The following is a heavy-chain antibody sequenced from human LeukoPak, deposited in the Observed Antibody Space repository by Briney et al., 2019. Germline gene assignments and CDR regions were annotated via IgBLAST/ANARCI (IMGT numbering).Heavy chain of an antibody. V-gene: IGHV3-7*05. Sequence: GGSLRLSCAASGFTFSSYWMSWVRQAPGKGLEWVANIKQDGSEKSYVDSVKGRFTISRDNAKNSLYLQMNSLRVEDTAVYFCARDLAAAGIVYLRGYWGQGTLVTVPS. D-gene: IGHD6-13*01. CDR2: IKQDGSEK. J-gene: IGHJ4*02. CDR3: ARDLAAAGIVYLRGY. CDR1: GFTFSSYW.